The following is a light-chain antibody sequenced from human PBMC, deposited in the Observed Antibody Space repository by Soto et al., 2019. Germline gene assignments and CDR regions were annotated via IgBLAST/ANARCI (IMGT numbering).Light chain of an antibody. V-gene: IGKV1-39*01. J-gene: IGKJ1*01. CDR3: QQRYYNPP. CDR1: QSVSNY. Sequence: DIQMTQSPSSLSASVGDRVTITCRASQSVSNYLHWYQQKPAKAPNLLIYDASTLQSGVPSRFSGSGSGKDFTLTISSLQREDFATYYCQQRYYNPPFGQGTKL. CDR2: DAS.